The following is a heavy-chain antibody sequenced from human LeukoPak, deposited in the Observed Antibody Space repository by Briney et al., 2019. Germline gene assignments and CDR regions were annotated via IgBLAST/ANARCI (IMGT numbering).Heavy chain of an antibody. D-gene: IGHD5-18*01. CDR3: ATSGYSYGYPFDY. V-gene: IGHV1-69*02. CDR2: IIPILGIA. J-gene: IGHJ4*02. Sequence: SVTVSCKASGGTFSSYTISWVRQAPGPGLEWMGRIIPILGIANYAQKFQGRVTITADKSTSTAYMELSSLRSEDTAVYYCATSGYSYGYPFDYWGQGTLVTVSS. CDR1: GGTFSSYT.